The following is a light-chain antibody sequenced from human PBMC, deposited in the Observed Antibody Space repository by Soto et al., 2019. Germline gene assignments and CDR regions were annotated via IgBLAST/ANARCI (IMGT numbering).Light chain of an antibody. CDR1: QNIDEY. Sequence: DIVLTQSPATLSLSPGERATLSCRASQNIDEYLLWFQQKPGQPPRLLIYDSSNRASGIPARFTGSGSGTDFTLTISRLGPEDFAVYFCHHRSKWPYTFGQGTKLEIK. CDR3: HHRSKWPYT. V-gene: IGKV3-11*01. CDR2: DSS. J-gene: IGKJ2*01.